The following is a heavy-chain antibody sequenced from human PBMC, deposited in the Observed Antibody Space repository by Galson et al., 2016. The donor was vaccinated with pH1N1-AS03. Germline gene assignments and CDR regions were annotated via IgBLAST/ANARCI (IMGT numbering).Heavy chain of an antibody. CDR1: GFRFDDYA. V-gene: IGHV3-9*01. CDR3: IKGGAASADFFDI. CDR2: ISWNSNKI. Sequence: SLRLSCAVSGFRFDDYAMHWVRQAPGKGLEWVSSISWNSNKIDYADSVKGRFTISRDSAKNSLNLKMNSLRAEDTALYYCIKGGAASADFFDIWGQGTMVTVSS. J-gene: IGHJ3*02. D-gene: IGHD6-25*01.